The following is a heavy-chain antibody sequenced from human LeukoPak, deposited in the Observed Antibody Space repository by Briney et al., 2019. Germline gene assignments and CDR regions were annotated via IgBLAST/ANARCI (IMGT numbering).Heavy chain of an antibody. V-gene: IGHV4-59*01. CDR3: AREGYYGSGSTYYFDY. Sequence: SETLSLTCTVSGGSISSYYWSWIRQPPGKGLEWIGYIYYSGSTNYNPSLKSRVTISVDTSKNQFSLKLSSVTAADTAVYYWAREGYYGSGSTYYFDYWGQGTLVTVSS. CDR1: GGSISSYY. J-gene: IGHJ4*02. CDR2: IYYSGST. D-gene: IGHD3-10*01.